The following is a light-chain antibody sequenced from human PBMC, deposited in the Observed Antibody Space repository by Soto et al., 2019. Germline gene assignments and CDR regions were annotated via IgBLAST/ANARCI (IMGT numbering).Light chain of an antibody. CDR3: IQARQPPFT. V-gene: IGKV2-28*01. CDR1: QSLLHSNGNNY. J-gene: IGKJ2*01. Sequence: DFVMTQSPLSLPVTPGEPASISCRSSQSLLHSNGNNYLDWYLQKPGQSPQLLIYLGSTRASVVVDRFSGSGSDTDFTLKITMMEAEDVGIYYCIQARQPPFTFGKGTKLEV. CDR2: LGS.